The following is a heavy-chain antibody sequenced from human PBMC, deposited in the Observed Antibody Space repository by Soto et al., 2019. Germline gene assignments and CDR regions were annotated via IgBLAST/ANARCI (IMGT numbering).Heavy chain of an antibody. CDR1: GYTFTSYG. Sequence: ASVKVSWKASGYTFTSYGISWVRQAPGQWLEWMGWISAYNGNTNYAQKLQGRVTMTTDTSTSTAYMELRSLRSDDTAVYYCARRRGVPRPYGMDVWGQGTTVTVSS. D-gene: IGHD2-2*01. CDR3: ARRRGVPRPYGMDV. V-gene: IGHV1-18*04. J-gene: IGHJ6*02. CDR2: ISAYNGNT.